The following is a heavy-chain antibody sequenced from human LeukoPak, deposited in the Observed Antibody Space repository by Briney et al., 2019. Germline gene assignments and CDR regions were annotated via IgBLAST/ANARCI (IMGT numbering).Heavy chain of an antibody. V-gene: IGHV4-34*01. CDR1: GDSISGYY. CDR2: INHSGST. Sequence: PSETLSLTCTVSGDSISGYYWCWIRQPPGKGLEWIGEINHSGSTNYSPSLKSRVTISVDTSKNQFSLKLSSVTAADTVVYYCVIAVPAATPTTITDYMDVWGKGTTVTVSS. CDR3: VIAVPAATPTTITDYMDV. D-gene: IGHD2-2*01. J-gene: IGHJ6*03.